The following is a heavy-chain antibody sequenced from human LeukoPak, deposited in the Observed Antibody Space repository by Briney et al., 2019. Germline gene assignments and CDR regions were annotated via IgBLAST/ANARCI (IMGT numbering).Heavy chain of an antibody. J-gene: IGHJ4*02. CDR3: ARDRIGSSGSYLGFSDY. V-gene: IGHV4-4*07. D-gene: IGHD3-10*01. CDR1: GFTFSNAW. CDR2: IYTSGST. Sequence: GSLRLSCAASGFTFSNAWMSWVRQAPGKGLEWIGRIYTSGSTNYNPSLKSRVTMSVDTSKNQFSLKLSSVTAADTAVYYCARDRIGSSGSYLGFSDYWGQGTLVTVSP.